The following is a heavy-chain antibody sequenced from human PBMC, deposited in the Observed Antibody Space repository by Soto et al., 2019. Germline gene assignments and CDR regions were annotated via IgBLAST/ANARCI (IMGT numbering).Heavy chain of an antibody. CDR2: ISYDGSNK. CDR3: AKEQQWLTPYFDY. Sequence: LRLSCAASGFTFSSYGMHWVRQAPGKGLEWVAVISYDGSNKYYADSVKGRFTISRDNSKNTLYLQMNSLRAEDTAVYYCAKEQQWLTPYFDYWGQGTLVTVSS. D-gene: IGHD6-19*01. CDR1: GFTFSSYG. J-gene: IGHJ4*02. V-gene: IGHV3-30*18.